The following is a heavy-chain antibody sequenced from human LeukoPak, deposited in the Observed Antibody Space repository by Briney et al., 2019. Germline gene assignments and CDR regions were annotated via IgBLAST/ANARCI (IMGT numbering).Heavy chain of an antibody. J-gene: IGHJ3*02. V-gene: IGHV3-11*06. D-gene: IGHD3-22*01. Sequence: GGSLRLSCAASGFTFNDYYMSWIRQAPGKGLEWVSYISSSSSYTNYAASVKGRFTISRDNAKNSLYLQMNSLRTEDTAVYYCARDTPINMIVVEQVFYIWGKGTMVTV. CDR3: ARDTPINMIVVEQVFYI. CDR2: ISSSSSYT. CDR1: GFTFNDYY.